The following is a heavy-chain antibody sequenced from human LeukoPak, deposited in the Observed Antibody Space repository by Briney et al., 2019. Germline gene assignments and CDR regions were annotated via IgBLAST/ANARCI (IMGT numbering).Heavy chain of an antibody. CDR2: MNPNSGNT. V-gene: IGHV1-8*01. D-gene: IGHD4-17*01. J-gene: IGHJ4*02. CDR3: ARGLYYGDFDY. Sequence: ASVKVSCKASGYTFTSYDINWVRQATGQGLEWMGWMNPNSGNTGYAQKLQGRVTMTTDTSTSTAYMELRSLRSDDTAVYYCARGLYYGDFDYWGQGTLVTVSS. CDR1: GYTFTSYD.